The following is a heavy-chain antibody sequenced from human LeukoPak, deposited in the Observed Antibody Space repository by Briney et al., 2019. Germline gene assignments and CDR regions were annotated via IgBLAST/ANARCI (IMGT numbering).Heavy chain of an antibody. J-gene: IGHJ4*02. CDR2: ISGSGGST. Sequence: GGTLRLSCAASGFTFSSYGMSWVRQAPGKGLEWVSAISGSGGSTYYADSVKGRFTISRDNSKNTLYLQMNSLRAEDTAVYYCARIDSSGYYQAPLYFDYWGQGTLVTVSS. V-gene: IGHV3-23*01. D-gene: IGHD3-22*01. CDR3: ARIDSSGYYQAPLYFDY. CDR1: GFTFSSYG.